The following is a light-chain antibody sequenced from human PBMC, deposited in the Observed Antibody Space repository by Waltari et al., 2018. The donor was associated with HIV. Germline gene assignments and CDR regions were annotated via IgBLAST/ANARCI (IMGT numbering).Light chain of an antibody. CDR3: QSYETSNPVV. V-gene: IGLV6-57*01. Sequence: NFMLTQPTSVSESPGKTVTISFTSSSGNIASNNVQCNQQRQSTYTNTVIYGDKKRPPGVPDRFSGSIDISSNSASLTISGLKTEDEADYYCQSYETSNPVVFGGGTKLTVL. CDR1: SGNIASNN. CDR2: GDK. J-gene: IGLJ2*01.